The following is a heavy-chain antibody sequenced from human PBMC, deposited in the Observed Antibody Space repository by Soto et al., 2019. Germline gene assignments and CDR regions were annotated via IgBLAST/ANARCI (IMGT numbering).Heavy chain of an antibody. CDR3: ARLRGEGLAPPAY. J-gene: IGHJ4*02. CDR1: GGSISSSSYY. CDR2: IYYSGST. D-gene: IGHD3-3*01. V-gene: IGHV4-39*01. Sequence: PSETLSLTCTVSGGSISSSSYYWGWIRQPPGKGLEWIGSIYYSGSTYYNPSLKSRVTISVDTSKNQLSLKLSSVTAADTAVYYCARLRGEGLAPPAYWGQGTLVTVSS.